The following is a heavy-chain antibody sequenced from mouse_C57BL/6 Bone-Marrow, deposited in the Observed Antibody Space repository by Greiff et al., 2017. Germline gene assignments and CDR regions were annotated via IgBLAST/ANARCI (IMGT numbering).Heavy chain of an antibody. V-gene: IGHV1-64*01. CDR3: AREVLRVARDD. D-gene: IGHD1-1*01. J-gene: IGHJ4*01. CDR1: GYTFTSYW. Sequence: VQLQQPGAELVKPGASVKLSCKASGYTFTSYWMHWVKQRPGQGLEWIGMIHPNSGSTNYNEKFKSKATLTVDKSSSTAYMQLSSLTSEDSAVYYCAREVLRVARDDWGQGTSVTVAS. CDR2: IHPNSGST.